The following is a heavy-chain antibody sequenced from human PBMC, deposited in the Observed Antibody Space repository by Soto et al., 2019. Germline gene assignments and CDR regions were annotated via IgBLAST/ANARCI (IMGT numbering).Heavy chain of an antibody. CDR3: ARDKGYGWGSYYGY. Sequence: QVQLVQSGAEVKKPGASVKVACKASGYTFTSYGINWVRQAPGQGLEWMGWISAYNGNTNYAQKLQGRVTMTTDTHTSTAYMELRSLRAEDTAVFYCARDKGYGWGSYYGYWGQGTLVTVSS. CDR2: ISAYNGNT. V-gene: IGHV1-18*01. CDR1: GYTFTSYG. D-gene: IGHD3-10*01. J-gene: IGHJ4*02.